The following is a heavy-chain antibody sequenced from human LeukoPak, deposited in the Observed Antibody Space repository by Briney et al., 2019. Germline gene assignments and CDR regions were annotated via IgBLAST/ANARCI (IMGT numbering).Heavy chain of an antibody. J-gene: IGHJ5*02. Sequence: PGGSLRLSCAASGFTFSSYGMHWVRQAPGKGLEWVAFIRYDGSNKYYADSVKGRFTISRDNSKNTLYLQMNSLRAEDTAVYYCARLRSMVRGVIIPNWFDPWGQGTLVTVSS. CDR1: GFTFSSYG. V-gene: IGHV3-30*02. CDR3: ARLRSMVRGVIIPNWFDP. CDR2: IRYDGSNK. D-gene: IGHD3-10*01.